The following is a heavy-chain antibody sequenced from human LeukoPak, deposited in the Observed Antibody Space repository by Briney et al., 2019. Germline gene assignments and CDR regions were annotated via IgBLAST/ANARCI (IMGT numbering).Heavy chain of an antibody. CDR3: ARRIVVTRGFDY. CDR2: IYYSGST. D-gene: IGHD4-23*01. J-gene: IGHJ4*02. CDR1: GGSISSSSYY. V-gene: IGHV4-39*01. Sequence: PSETLSLTCTVSGGSISSSSYYWGWIRQPPGKGLEWIGSIYYSGSTYYNPSLKSRVTISVDTSENQFSLKLSSVTAADTAVYYCARRIVVTRGFDYWGQGTLVTVSS.